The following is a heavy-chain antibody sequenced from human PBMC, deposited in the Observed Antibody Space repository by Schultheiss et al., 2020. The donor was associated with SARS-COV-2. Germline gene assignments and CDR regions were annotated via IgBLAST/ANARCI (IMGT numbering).Heavy chain of an antibody. J-gene: IGHJ4*02. CDR2: IYSGGST. CDR1: GFTVSSNY. D-gene: IGHD5-12*01. V-gene: IGHV3-53*01. CDR3: ARDGGYGLDY. Sequence: GGSLRLSCAASGFTVSSNYMSWVRQAPGKGLEWVSVIYSGGSTYYADSVKGRYTISRDNDMKSLYLQMNSLRDEDTAVYYCARDGGYGLDYWGQGTLVTVSS.